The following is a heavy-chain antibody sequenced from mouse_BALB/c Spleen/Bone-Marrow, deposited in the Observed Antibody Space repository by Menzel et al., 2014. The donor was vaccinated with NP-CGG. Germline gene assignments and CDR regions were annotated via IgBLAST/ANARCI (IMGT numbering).Heavy chain of an antibody. D-gene: IGHD1-1*01. CDR2: ISGVSSTI. CDR3: ARSTWSYYNGMDY. V-gene: IGHV5-17*02. CDR1: GFTFXNFG. J-gene: IGHJ4*01. Sequence: EVKLVESGGGLVQPGGSRKLSCAASGFTFXNFGIHWVRQAPEKGLEWVAYISGVSSTIYYADTVKGRFTISRDNPKNTLFLQMTSLRSEDTAMYYCARSTWSYYNGMDYWGQGTSVTVSS.